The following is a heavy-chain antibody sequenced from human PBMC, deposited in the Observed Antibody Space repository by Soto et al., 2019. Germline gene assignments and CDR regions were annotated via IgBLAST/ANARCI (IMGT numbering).Heavy chain of an antibody. CDR3: ARVGGLAARTFDY. V-gene: IGHV4-59*01. CDR1: GGSISDFY. Sequence: SETLSLTCTVSGGSISDFYWSWIRQPPGKGLEWIGYIYYSGSTNYNPSLKSRVTISVDTSKNQFSLNLRSMSPADTAVYYCARVGGLAARTFDYWGPGTLVTLSS. D-gene: IGHD6-6*01. J-gene: IGHJ4*02. CDR2: IYYSGST.